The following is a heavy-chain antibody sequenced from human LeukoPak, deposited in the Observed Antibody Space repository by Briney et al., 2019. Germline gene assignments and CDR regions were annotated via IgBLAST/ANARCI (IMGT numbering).Heavy chain of an antibody. J-gene: IGHJ4*02. CDR2: MNEDGSEK. Sequence: PGGSLRLSCAASGFTFSRFWMTWVRQAPGKGLDWVASMNEDGSEKYYADSVKGRFTISRDNAKNSLYLQMNGLRVEDTAVYFCARIRESGWELLIDYWGQGTLVTVSS. CDR3: ARIRESGWELLIDY. V-gene: IGHV3-7*01. CDR1: GFTFSRFW. D-gene: IGHD6-19*01.